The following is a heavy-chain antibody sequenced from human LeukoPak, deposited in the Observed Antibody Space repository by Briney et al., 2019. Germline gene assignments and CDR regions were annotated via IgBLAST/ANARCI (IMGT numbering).Heavy chain of an antibody. CDR1: GGSISSYY. V-gene: IGHV4-59*01. Sequence: PSETLSLTCTVSGGSISSYYWSWIRQPPGQGLEWIGYIYYSGSTNYNPSLNSRVTISVGTSKNQFSLKLSSVTAADTAVYYCARGPLGFGAFPFDYWGQGTLVTVSS. CDR2: IYYSGST. D-gene: IGHD3-10*01. J-gene: IGHJ4*02. CDR3: ARGPLGFGAFPFDY.